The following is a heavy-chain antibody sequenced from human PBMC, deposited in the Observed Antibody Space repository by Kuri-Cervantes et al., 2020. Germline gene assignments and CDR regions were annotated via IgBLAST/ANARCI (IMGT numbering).Heavy chain of an antibody. CDR1: GYTFTSYD. D-gene: IGHD2-2*01. V-gene: IGHV1-8*02. Sequence: ASVKVSCKASGYTFTSYDINWVRQATGRGLEWMGWMNPNSGNTGYAQKFQGRVTMTRNTSISTAYMELSSLRSGDTAVYYCAKDRPRYCSRSSCHGAFYMDVWGRGTTVTVSS. CDR2: MNPNSGNT. CDR3: AKDRPRYCSRSSCHGAFYMDV. J-gene: IGHJ6*03.